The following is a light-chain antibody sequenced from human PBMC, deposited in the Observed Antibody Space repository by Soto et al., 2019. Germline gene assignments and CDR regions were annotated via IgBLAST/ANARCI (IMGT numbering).Light chain of an antibody. J-gene: IGKJ4*01. CDR2: DAS. CDR3: QLCSDWPFT. CDR1: QSVNNY. Sequence: EIVLTQSPDTLSLSPGERATLSCRTSQSVNNYLAWYQQKPGQAPRLLIYDASNRATGIPARFSGSGSGTDFTLTISSLEPEDFAVYYCQLCSDWPFTFGGGTKVEIK. V-gene: IGKV3-11*01.